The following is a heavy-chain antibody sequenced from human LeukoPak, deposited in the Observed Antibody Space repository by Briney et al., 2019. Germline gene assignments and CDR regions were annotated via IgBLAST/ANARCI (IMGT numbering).Heavy chain of an antibody. CDR3: ARQRRIAARDAFDI. CDR1: GGSISSSSYY. V-gene: IGHV4-39*01. J-gene: IGHJ3*02. CDR2: IYYSGST. Sequence: PSETLSLTCTVSGGSISSSSYYWGWIRQPPGKGLEWIGSIYYSGSTYYNPSLKSRVTISVDTSKNQFSLKLSSVTAADTAVYYCARQRRIAARDAFDIWGQGTMVTVSS. D-gene: IGHD6-6*01.